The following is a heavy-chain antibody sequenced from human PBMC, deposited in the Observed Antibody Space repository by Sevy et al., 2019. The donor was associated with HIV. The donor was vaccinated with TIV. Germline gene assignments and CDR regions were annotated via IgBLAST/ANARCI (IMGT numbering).Heavy chain of an antibody. CDR3: AKPPPYSSGSSFDY. J-gene: IGHJ4*02. V-gene: IGHV3-23*01. Sequence: GGSLRLSCAASGFSFSSYAMTWVRQAPGKGLEWVSTITGSGASTYYADSVKGRFTISRDNSKNTVYLQMNSLRAEDTAVYYCAKPPPYSSGSSFDYWGQGTLVTVSS. D-gene: IGHD3-22*01. CDR1: GFSFSSYA. CDR2: ITGSGAST.